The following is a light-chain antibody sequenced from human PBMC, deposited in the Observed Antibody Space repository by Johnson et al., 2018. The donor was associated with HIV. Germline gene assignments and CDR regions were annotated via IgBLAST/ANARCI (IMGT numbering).Light chain of an antibody. Sequence: QSVLTQPPSVSAAPGQRVTRSYSGSSSNIGNNFVSWFRQLPLRAPKVLIYDNNDRPSGIPDRFSGSKSGTSATLRITGLQTGDEANYYCGTWNNSLTSPYVFGTGTKVTVL. CDR3: GTWNNSLTSPYV. CDR1: SSNIGNNF. CDR2: DNN. J-gene: IGLJ1*01. V-gene: IGLV1-51*01.